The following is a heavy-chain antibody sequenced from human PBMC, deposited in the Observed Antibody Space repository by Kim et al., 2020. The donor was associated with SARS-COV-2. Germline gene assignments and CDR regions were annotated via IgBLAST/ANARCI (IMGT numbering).Heavy chain of an antibody. V-gene: IGHV3-23*01. CDR1: GFTFSTYA. J-gene: IGHJ4*01. CDR2: ISGSGGYI. CDR3: AKDNFSYDFWCGSYKDY. D-gene: IGHD3-3*01. Sequence: GGSLRLSCAASGFTFSTYAMSWVRQAPGKGLEWVSGISGSGGYIYYAESVRGRLTVSRDNSKNTLYLQMDSLRAEDTAVYYCAKDNFSYDFWCGSYKDY.